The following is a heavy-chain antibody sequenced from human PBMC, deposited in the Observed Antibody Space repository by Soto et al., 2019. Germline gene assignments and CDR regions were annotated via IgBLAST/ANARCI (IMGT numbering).Heavy chain of an antibody. V-gene: IGHV1-18*01. CDR1: GYTFTNYG. CDR2: ISCDYGNT. D-gene: IGHD4-4*01. J-gene: IGHJ5*02. Sequence: GASVKVSCKACGYTFTNYGVIWVRQAPGQGLEGVGWISCDYGNTNYAQGVQGRATLTTDTSTSTAYMELRSLRSDDTAVYYCARDYSTRTVNRGVAGWFDLWG. CDR3: ARDYSTRTVNRGVAGWFDL.